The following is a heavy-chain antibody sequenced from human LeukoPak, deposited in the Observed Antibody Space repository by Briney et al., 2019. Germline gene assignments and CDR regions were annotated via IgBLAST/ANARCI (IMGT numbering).Heavy chain of an antibody. CDR3: ARHAVVVPAANNWFDP. CDR1: GGSFSGYY. CDR2: INHSGST. Sequence: SETLSLTCAVYGGSFSGYYWSWIRQPPGKGLEWIGEINHSGSTNYNPSLKSRVTISVDTSKNQFSLKLSSVTAADTAGYYCARHAVVVPAANNWFDPWGQGTLVTVSS. V-gene: IGHV4-34*01. D-gene: IGHD2-2*01. J-gene: IGHJ5*02.